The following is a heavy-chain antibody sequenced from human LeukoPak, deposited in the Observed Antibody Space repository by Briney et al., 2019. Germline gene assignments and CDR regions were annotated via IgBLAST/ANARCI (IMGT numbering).Heavy chain of an antibody. D-gene: IGHD2-2*01. CDR2: ISYDGSNK. CDR1: GFTFSSYG. J-gene: IGHJ4*02. Sequence: GGSLRLSCAASGFTFSSYGMHWVRQAPGKGLEWVAVISYDGSNKYYADSVKGRFTISRDNSKNTLYLQMNSLRAEDTAVYYCAITLLYCSSTSCFDYWGQGTLVTVSS. V-gene: IGHV3-30*19. CDR3: AITLLYCSSTSCFDY.